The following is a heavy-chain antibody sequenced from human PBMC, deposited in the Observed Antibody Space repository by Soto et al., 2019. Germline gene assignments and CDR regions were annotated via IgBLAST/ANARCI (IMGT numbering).Heavy chain of an antibody. CDR3: ATLRVVSLYYYYGMDV. CDR2: IDPSDSYT. J-gene: IGHJ6*02. D-gene: IGHD3-3*01. CDR1: GYSFTSYW. Sequence: GESLKISCKGSGYSFTSYWISWVRQMPGKGLEWMGRIDPSDSYTNYSPSFQGHVTISADKSISTAYLQWSSLKASDTAMYYCATLRVVSLYYYYGMDVWGQGTTVTVYS. V-gene: IGHV5-10-1*01.